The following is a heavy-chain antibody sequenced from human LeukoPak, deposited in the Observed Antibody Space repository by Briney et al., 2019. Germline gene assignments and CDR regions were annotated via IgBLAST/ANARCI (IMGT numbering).Heavy chain of an antibody. Sequence: PSETLSLTCTVSLDSTTSNFWSWGRQPRGKGLEWIGEIHRSGSTNYNPSLQRRVTISIDRPKNQIALELSSVTAADTAVYYCAREIIGGFNPGAYWGQGTLLSVSS. CDR2: IHRSGST. J-gene: IGHJ4*02. V-gene: IGHV4-4*02. CDR1: LDSTTSNF. CDR3: AREIIGGFNPGAY. D-gene: IGHD3-16*02.